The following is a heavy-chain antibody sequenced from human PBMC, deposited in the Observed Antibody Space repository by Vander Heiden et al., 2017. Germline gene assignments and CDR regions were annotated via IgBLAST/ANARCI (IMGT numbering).Heavy chain of an antibody. D-gene: IGHD2-15*01. CDR3: ARDLFLWYFDY. Sequence: EVQLLESGGGLVQPGGDLRVSCATTGFTFITCAMSGVRQAPGKGLEWVSTINNSGGSKYYADSVRGRFTISRDSSKNMLYLQMNSLRAEDTAVYYCARDLFLWYFDYWGQGTLVTVSS. CDR2: INNSGGSK. CDR1: GFTFITCA. J-gene: IGHJ4*02. V-gene: IGHV3-23*01.